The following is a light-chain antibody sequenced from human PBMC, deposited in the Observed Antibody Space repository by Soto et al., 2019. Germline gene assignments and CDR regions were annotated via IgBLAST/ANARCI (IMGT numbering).Light chain of an antibody. J-gene: IGLJ2*01. Sequence: QSALTQSPSASASLGASVKLTCTLSSGHSSYAIAWHQQQPEKGPRYLMKLNSDGSHSKGDGIPDRFSGSSSGAERYLTISSLQSEDESEYYCQAWDSGTVVFGGGTKLTVL. CDR1: SGHSSYA. CDR2: LNSDGSH. CDR3: QAWDSGTVV. V-gene: IGLV4-69*01.